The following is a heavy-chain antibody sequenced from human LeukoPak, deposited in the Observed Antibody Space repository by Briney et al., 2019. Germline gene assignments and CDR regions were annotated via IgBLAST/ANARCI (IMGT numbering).Heavy chain of an antibody. CDR1: GGSISSGGYY. Sequence: SSETLSLTCTVSGGSISSGGYYWSWIRQHPGKGLEWIGYIYYSGSTYYNPSLKSRVTISVDTSKNQFTLKLSSVTAADTAVYYCASSITMIVGSDAFDIWGQGTMVTVSS. CDR3: ASSITMIVGSDAFDI. D-gene: IGHD3-22*01. J-gene: IGHJ3*02. CDR2: IYYSGST. V-gene: IGHV4-31*03.